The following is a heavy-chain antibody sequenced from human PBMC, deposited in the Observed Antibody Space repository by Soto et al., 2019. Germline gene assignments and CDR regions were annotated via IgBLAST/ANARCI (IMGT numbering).Heavy chain of an antibody. V-gene: IGHV4-59*08. CDR2: IYYSGST. CDR1: DGNIRNFD. CDR3: ARHNYGSGSTYFDY. D-gene: IGHD3-10*01. J-gene: IGHJ4*02. Sequence: LQPQSHRWSVADGNIRNFDVSWIRKNPGKGLEWIGYIYYSGSTNYNPSLKSRVTISVDTSKNQFSLKLNSMTAADTAVYYCARHNYGSGSTYFDYWGQGTLVTVSS.